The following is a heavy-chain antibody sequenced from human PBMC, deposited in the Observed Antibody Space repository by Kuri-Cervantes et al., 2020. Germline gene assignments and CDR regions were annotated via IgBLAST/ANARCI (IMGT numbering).Heavy chain of an antibody. Sequence: GGSLRLSCAASGFTYIIYWMNWVRQAPGKGLEWVANIKQDGSEKYYVDSVKGRFTISRDNSKNTLYLQMNSLRAEDTAVYYCARDPPLKVGATGWFDPWGQGTLVTVSS. CDR1: GFTYIIYW. D-gene: IGHD1-26*01. CDR3: ARDPPLKVGATGWFDP. J-gene: IGHJ5*02. V-gene: IGHV3-7*01. CDR2: IKQDGSEK.